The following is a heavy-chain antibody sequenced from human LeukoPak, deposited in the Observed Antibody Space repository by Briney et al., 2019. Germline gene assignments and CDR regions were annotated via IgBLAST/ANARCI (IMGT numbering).Heavy chain of an antibody. CDR2: ISGSAGTT. V-gene: IGHV3-23*01. CDR3: AKGALEWTYYFDF. CDR1: GLTFSSYA. J-gene: IGHJ4*02. D-gene: IGHD3-3*01. Sequence: GGSLRLSCAASGLTFSSYAMTWVRQAPGKGLECISAISGSAGTTYYAASVKGRFTISRDNSKNTLSLQMSSLRAEDTAVYYCAKGALEWTYYFDFWGQGTLVTVSS.